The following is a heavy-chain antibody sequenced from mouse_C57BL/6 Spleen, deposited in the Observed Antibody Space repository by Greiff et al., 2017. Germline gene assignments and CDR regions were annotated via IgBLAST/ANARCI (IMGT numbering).Heavy chain of an antibody. CDR1: GYTFTSYW. D-gene: IGHD2-3*01. J-gene: IGHJ2*01. Sequence: QVQLQQSGAELVKPGASVKLSCKASGYTFTSYWMQWVKQRPGQGLEWIGEIDPSDSYTNYNQKFKGKATLTVDTSSSTAYMQLSSLTSEDSAVYYCARYDGYLDYWGQGTTLTVSS. CDR3: ARYDGYLDY. V-gene: IGHV1-50*01. CDR2: IDPSDSYT.